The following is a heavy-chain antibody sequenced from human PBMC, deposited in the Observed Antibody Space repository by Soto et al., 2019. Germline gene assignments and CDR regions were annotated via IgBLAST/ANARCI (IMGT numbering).Heavy chain of an antibody. CDR1: GDSVPSNSDV. CDR2: TYYKSKWNN. V-gene: IGHV6-1*01. J-gene: IGHJ6*02. CDR3: TEITWFRGMDV. Sequence: SQTLSLPCVISGDSVPSNSDVWNWIRQSPPRGLEWLRRTYYKSKWNNDYALHVNSRITINPDTSKHQSSLHLYSVTPDDTPVYYCTEITWFRGMDVWGQGTPVTVSS. D-gene: IGHD3-10*01.